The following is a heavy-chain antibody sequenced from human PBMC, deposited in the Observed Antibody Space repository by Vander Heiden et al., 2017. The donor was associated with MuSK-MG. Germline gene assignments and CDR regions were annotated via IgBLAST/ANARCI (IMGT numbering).Heavy chain of an antibody. CDR2: IYYSGST. J-gene: IGHJ6*03. D-gene: IGHD2-2*01. CDR1: GGSISSGHYY. Sequence: QVQLQESGPGLVKPSQTLSLTCTVSGGSISSGHYYWSWIRQHPGKGLEWIGYIYYSGSTSYNPSLKSRVTISVDTSKNQFSLKLSSVTAADTAVYYCARAGRTSRAGYYYMDVWGKGTTVTVSS. V-gene: IGHV4-31*03. CDR3: ARAGRTSRAGYYYMDV.